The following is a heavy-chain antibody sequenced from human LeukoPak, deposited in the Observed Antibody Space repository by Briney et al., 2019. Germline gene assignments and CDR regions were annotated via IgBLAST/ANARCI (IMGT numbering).Heavy chain of an antibody. J-gene: IGHJ3*02. CDR3: ARHGRRYCFSTTCFNPFPSTYAFDI. CDR2: INHSGGT. CDR1: GGSFSGFH. Sequence: SETLSLTCAVYGGSFSGFHWTWIRQSPGKGLEWIGEINHSGGTNYNPSLKSRVTMSVDTSKNQISLKLTSVSAADTAVYYCARHGRRYCFSTTCFNPFPSTYAFDIWGQGTLVTVSS. V-gene: IGHV4-34*01. D-gene: IGHD2-2*01.